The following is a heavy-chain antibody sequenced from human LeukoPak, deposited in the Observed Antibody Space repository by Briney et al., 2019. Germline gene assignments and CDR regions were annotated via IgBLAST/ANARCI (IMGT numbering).Heavy chain of an antibody. CDR3: ARDFSYFRIHFDY. Sequence: PSETLSLTCAVYGGSFSGYCWSWIRQPPGKGLEWLSYISTTMTTIYYADSVKGRFTVSRDNAKNSLYLQMNSLRAEDTAVYYCARDFSYFRIHFDYWGQGTLVTVSS. CDR2: ISTTMTTI. V-gene: IGHV3-48*01. J-gene: IGHJ4*02. D-gene: IGHD3-9*01. CDR1: GGSFSGYC.